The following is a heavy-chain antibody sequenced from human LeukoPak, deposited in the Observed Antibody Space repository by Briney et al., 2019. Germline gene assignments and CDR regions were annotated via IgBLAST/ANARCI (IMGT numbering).Heavy chain of an antibody. J-gene: IGHJ4*02. CDR1: GYTFTSYY. D-gene: IGHD6-13*01. CDR3: ARDASWYFDY. Sequence: ASVKVSCKASGYTFTSYYMHWVRQAPGQGLEWMGIINPSGGSTSYAQKFQGRVTMTRDTSTRTVYMGHSSLRSEDTAVYYWARDASWYFDYWGQGTLVTVSS. V-gene: IGHV1-46*03. CDR2: INPSGGST.